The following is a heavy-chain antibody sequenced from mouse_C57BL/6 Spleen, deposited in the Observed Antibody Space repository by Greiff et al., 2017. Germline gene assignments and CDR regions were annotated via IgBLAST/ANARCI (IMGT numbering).Heavy chain of an antibody. CDR2: IDPETGGT. V-gene: IGHV1-15*01. CDR3: TRGGYGNYFDY. J-gene: IGHJ2*01. D-gene: IGHD2-1*01. Sequence: QVQLQQSGAELVRPGASVTLSCKASGYTFTDYEMHWVKETPVHGLEWIGAIDPETGGTAYNQKFKGKAILTADKSSSTAYMELRSLTSEDSAVYYCTRGGYGNYFDYWGQGTTLTVSS. CDR1: GYTFTDYE.